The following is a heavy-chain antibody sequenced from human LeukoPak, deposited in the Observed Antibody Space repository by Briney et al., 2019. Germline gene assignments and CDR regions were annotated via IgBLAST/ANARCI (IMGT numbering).Heavy chain of an antibody. CDR2: ISAYT. V-gene: IGHV1-18*04. J-gene: IGHJ4*02. Sequence: ASVKVSCKASGYTFTSYGISWVRQAPGQGLEWMGRISAYTNYAQKLQGRVTMTTDTSTSTAYMELRSLRSDDTAVYYCARGGSGSRGPSDYWGQGTLVTVSS. CDR3: ARGGSGSRGPSDY. D-gene: IGHD3-10*01. CDR1: GYTFTSYG.